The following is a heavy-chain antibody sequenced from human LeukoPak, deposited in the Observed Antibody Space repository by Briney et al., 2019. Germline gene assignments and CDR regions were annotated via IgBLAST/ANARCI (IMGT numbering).Heavy chain of an antibody. CDR3: ARGVKQQLVLRGWFDP. J-gene: IGHJ5*02. D-gene: IGHD6-13*01. CDR2: IYHSGST. Sequence: SETLSLTCAVSGGSISSNNWWSWVRQPPGKGLEWIGEIYHSGSTNYNPSLKSRVTISVDTSKNQFSLKLSSVTAADTAVYYCARGVKQQLVLRGWFDPWGQGTLVTVSS. V-gene: IGHV4-4*02. CDR1: GGSISSNNW.